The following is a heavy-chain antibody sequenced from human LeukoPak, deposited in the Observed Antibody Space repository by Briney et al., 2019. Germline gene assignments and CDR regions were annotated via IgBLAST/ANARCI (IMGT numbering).Heavy chain of an antibody. D-gene: IGHD1-1*01. J-gene: IGHJ6*03. V-gene: IGHV4-59*01. Sequence: PSETLSLTCTVSGGSISNYYWSWIRQPPGKGLEWIGYIYYSGSTNYNPSLKSRVTISVGTSKNQFSLKLSSLTAAGTAVYYCARAVQPERPPPLIGYYYMDVWGKGTTVTVSS. CDR2: IYYSGST. CDR3: ARAVQPERPPPLIGYYYMDV. CDR1: GGSISNYY.